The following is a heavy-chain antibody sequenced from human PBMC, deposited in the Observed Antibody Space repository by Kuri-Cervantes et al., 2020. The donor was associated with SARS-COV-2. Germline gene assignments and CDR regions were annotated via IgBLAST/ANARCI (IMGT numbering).Heavy chain of an antibody. CDR3: AKGPLASYCSSASCYTNWFDP. Sequence: ETLSLTCAASGFTFSSYSMNWVRQAPGKGLEWVPSISSSSSYIYNADSVKGRFTISRDNSKNTLYLQIKSLRAEDTAVYYCAKGPLASYCSSASCYTNWFDPWGQGTLVTVSS. J-gene: IGHJ5*02. D-gene: IGHD2-2*01. V-gene: IGHV3-21*01. CDR2: ISSSSSYI. CDR1: GFTFSSYS.